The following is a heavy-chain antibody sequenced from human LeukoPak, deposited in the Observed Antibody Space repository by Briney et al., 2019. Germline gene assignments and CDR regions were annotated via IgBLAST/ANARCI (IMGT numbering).Heavy chain of an antibody. D-gene: IGHD6-13*01. CDR3: ARGFLTADAFIDY. V-gene: IGHV3-21*06. J-gene: IGHJ4*02. Sequence: KPGGSLRLSCEATGFALSSYTMNWVRQAPGKGLEWVASISSSSGDKDYADSMKGRFTIPRDNAGNSLFLQMNSLRAEDTAVYYCARGFLTADAFIDYWGQGTLVTVSS. CDR2: ISSSSGDK. CDR1: GFALSSYT.